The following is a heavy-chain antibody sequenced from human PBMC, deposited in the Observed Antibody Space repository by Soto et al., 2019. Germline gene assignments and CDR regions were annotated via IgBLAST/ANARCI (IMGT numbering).Heavy chain of an antibody. CDR3: ARVETDIVVVTAALGAFDI. CDR2: IYYSGST. CDR1: GGSISSGGYY. Sequence: PSETLSLTCTVSGGSISSGGYYWSWIRQHPGKGLEWIGYIYYSGSTYYNPSLKSRVTISVDTSKNQFSLKLSSVTAADTAVYYCARVETDIVVVTAALGAFDIWGQGTTVTVSS. D-gene: IGHD2-2*01. V-gene: IGHV4-31*03. J-gene: IGHJ3*02.